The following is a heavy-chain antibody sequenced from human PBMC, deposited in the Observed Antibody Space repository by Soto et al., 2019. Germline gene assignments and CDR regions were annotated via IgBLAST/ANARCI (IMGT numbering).Heavy chain of an antibody. D-gene: IGHD2-8*01. CDR1: GYTFTSYG. CDR3: ARDPYHVLMVNAPNLYGMDV. J-gene: IGHJ6*02. V-gene: IGHV1-18*01. Sequence: ASVKVSCKASGYTFTSYGISWVRQAPGQGLEWMGWVNAYNGNTNYAQKFQGRVTMTTDTSTSTAYMELRSLRSDDTAVYYCARDPYHVLMVNAPNLYGMDVWG. CDR2: VNAYNGNT.